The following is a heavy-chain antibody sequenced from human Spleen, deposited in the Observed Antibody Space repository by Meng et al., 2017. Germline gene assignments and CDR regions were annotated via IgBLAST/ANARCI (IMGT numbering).Heavy chain of an antibody. CDR3: ARIVEMATTT. V-gene: IGHV3-48*03. CDR2: ISSSGNTI. D-gene: IGHD5-24*01. J-gene: IGHJ5*02. Sequence: GGSLRLSCAASKFSFSSYEMNWVRQAPGKGLEWVSYISSSGNTIDYADSVKGRFTISRDNAKNSLYLQMNSLRAEDTAVYYCARIVEMATTTWGQGTLVTVSS. CDR1: KFSFSSYE.